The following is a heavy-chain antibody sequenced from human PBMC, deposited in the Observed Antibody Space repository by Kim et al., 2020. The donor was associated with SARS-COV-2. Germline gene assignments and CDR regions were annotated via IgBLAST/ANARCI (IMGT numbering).Heavy chain of an antibody. Sequence: GGSLRLSCAASGFTFSSYSMNWVRQAPGKGLEWVSSISSSSSYIYYADSVKGRFTISRDNAKNSLYLQMNSLRAEDTAVYYCASGWEDERYLEGNWFDPWGQGTLVTVSS. CDR1: GFTFSSYS. D-gene: IGHD3-3*01. V-gene: IGHV3-21*01. CDR3: ASGWEDERYLEGNWFDP. CDR2: ISSSSSYI. J-gene: IGHJ5*02.